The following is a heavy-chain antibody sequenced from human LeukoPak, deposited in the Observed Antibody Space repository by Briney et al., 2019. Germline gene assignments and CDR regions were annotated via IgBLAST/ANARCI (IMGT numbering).Heavy chain of an antibody. D-gene: IGHD4-23*01. CDR3: ARDISRWAANDAFDI. J-gene: IGHJ3*02. V-gene: IGHV4-59*01. CDR2: IYYSGST. CDR1: GGSISSYY. Sequence: ETLSLTCTVSGGSISSYYWSWIRQPPGKGLEWIGYIYYSGSTNYNPSLKSRVTISVDTSKNQFSLKLSSVTAADTAVYYCARDISRWAANDAFDIWGQGTMVTVSS.